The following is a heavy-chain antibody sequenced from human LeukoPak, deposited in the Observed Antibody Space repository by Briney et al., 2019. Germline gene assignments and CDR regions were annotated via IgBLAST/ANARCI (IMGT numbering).Heavy chain of an antibody. V-gene: IGHV4-59*08. D-gene: IGHD1-26*01. CDR1: GGSISSYY. Sequence: SETLSLTCTVPGGSISSYYWSWIRQPPGKGLEWIGYIYYSGSTNYNPSLKSRVTISVDTSKNQFSLKLSSVTAADTAVYYCARAYSGSYYYFDYWGQGTLVTVSS. CDR3: ARAYSGSYYYFDY. J-gene: IGHJ4*02. CDR2: IYYSGST.